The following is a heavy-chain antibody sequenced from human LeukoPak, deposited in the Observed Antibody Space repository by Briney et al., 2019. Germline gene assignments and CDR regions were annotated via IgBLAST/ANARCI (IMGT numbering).Heavy chain of an antibody. D-gene: IGHD2-15*01. CDR2: IRIGGGGT. Sequence: GGSLRLSCAASRFDLTSCAMTWVRQAPAKGLEWVSSIRIGGGGTFYADSVKGRFTISSDNSENTLHLQMNNLRVEDTARYFCARCIGLSQAWCKWFDPWGQGTLVTVSS. V-gene: IGHV3-23*01. J-gene: IGHJ5*02. CDR1: RFDLTSCA. CDR3: ARCIGLSQAWCKWFDP.